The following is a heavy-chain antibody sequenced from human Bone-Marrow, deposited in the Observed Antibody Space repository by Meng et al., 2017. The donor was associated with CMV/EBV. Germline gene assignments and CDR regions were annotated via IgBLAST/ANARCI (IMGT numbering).Heavy chain of an antibody. J-gene: IGHJ5*02. CDR3: ARDATIFIDP. D-gene: IGHD3-3*01. Sequence: ASVKVSCKASGYSFTGHHIHWVRQTPGQGLEWMGWINPNSGGTNYAQKFQGRVTMTRDTSISTAYMELSRLRSDDTAVYYCARDATIFIDPWGQGTLVTVSS. V-gene: IGHV1-2*02. CDR2: INPNSGGT. CDR1: GYSFTGHH.